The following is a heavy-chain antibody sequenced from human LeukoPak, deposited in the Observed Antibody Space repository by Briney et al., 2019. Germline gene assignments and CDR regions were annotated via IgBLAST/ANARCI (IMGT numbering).Heavy chain of an antibody. CDR3: ARHRGLGVMSGYSDY. Sequence: SETLSLTCTISGASISSTSYSWGWIRQPPGKGRDWIRIISNGGSSHYNPSLKSRVSISVDTTKNQFSLKLISVTAADTAAYYCARHRGLGVMSGYSDYWGQGTLVTVSS. V-gene: IGHV4-39*01. CDR2: ISNGGSS. CDR1: GASISSTSYS. J-gene: IGHJ4*02. D-gene: IGHD3-3*01.